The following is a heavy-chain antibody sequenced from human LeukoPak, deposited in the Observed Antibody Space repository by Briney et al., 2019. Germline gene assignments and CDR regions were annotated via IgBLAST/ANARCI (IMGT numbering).Heavy chain of an antibody. CDR2: TNQEGSEK. V-gene: IGHV3-7*01. Sequence: GGSLRLSCAASGFTLSTYWMSWVRQAPGKGLEWVANTNQEGSEKYYVDSVKGRFTISKDNAKNALYLQMNSLRAEDTAVYYCARDPTHPYAFDIWGQGTMVTVSS. CDR3: ARDPTHPYAFDI. J-gene: IGHJ3*02. CDR1: GFTLSTYW.